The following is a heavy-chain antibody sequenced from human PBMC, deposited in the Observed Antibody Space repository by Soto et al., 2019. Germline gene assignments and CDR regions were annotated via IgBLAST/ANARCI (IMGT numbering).Heavy chain of an antibody. CDR1: GGTFSSYS. Sequence: QVQLVQSGAEVKKPGSSVKVSCKASGGTFSSYSINWVRQAPGQGLEWMGEIIPIFGTANYAQKFQGRVTITADESTSTAHMELSSLRSEDMAVYYCARDGGRHSGGIDYWGQGTLVTVSS. CDR2: IIPIFGTA. CDR3: ARDGGRHSGGIDY. J-gene: IGHJ4*02. D-gene: IGHD1-26*01. V-gene: IGHV1-69*01.